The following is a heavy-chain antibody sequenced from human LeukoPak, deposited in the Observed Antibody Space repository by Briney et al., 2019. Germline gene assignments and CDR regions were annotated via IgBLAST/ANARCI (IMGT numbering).Heavy chain of an antibody. Sequence: GGSLRLSCAASGFTFSSYAMHWVRQAPGKGLEWVAVISYDGSNKYYADSVKGRFTISRDNAKNSLYLQMNSLRAEDTAVYYCAAAGTPIDYWGQGTLVTVSS. CDR1: GFTFSSYA. V-gene: IGHV3-30*04. D-gene: IGHD6-13*01. CDR2: ISYDGSNK. J-gene: IGHJ4*02. CDR3: AAAGTPIDY.